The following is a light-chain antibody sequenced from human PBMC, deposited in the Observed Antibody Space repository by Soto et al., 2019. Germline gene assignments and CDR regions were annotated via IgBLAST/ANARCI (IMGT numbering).Light chain of an antibody. CDR1: QSISNY. CDR2: EAS. Sequence: DIQMTQSPSTLSASVGDRVTITCRASQSISNYLAWYQQKPGKPPKLLIYEASRLEGGVPSRFTGSGSGTEFTLTISSLQPDDFATYYCQQYSTYNTFGQGTKVEIE. J-gene: IGKJ2*01. CDR3: QQYSTYNT. V-gene: IGKV1-5*03.